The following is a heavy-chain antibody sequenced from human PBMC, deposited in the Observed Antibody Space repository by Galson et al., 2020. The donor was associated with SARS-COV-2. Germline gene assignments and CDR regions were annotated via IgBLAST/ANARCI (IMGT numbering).Heavy chain of an antibody. CDR3: AREGAWWWPAAIYYYYYMDV. J-gene: IGHJ6*03. Sequence: SETLSLTCTVSGGSISSGSYYWSWIRQPAGKGLEWIGRIYTSGSTNYNPSLKSRVTISVDTSKNQFSLKLSSVTAADTAVYYCAREGAWWWPAAIYYYYYMDVWGKGTTVTVSS. CDR2: IYTSGST. CDR1: GGSISSGSYY. V-gene: IGHV4-61*02. D-gene: IGHD2-2*01.